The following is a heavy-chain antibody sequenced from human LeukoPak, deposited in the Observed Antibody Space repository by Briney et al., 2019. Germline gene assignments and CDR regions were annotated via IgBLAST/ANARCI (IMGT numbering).Heavy chain of an antibody. J-gene: IGHJ6*03. V-gene: IGHV1-8*01. CDR1: GYTFTSYD. D-gene: IGHD5-18*01. CDR2: MNPNSGNT. Sequence: GASVKVSCKASGYTFTSYDINWVRQASGQGFEWMGWMNPNSGNTGYAQKFQGRVTMTRNTSISTAYMELSRLRSEDTAVYYCARDNGGTAMAYYYYYYMDVWGKGTTVTISS. CDR3: ARDNGGTAMAYYYYYYMDV.